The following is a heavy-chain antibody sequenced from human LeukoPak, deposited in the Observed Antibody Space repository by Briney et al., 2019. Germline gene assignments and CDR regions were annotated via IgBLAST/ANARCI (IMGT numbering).Heavy chain of an antibody. CDR1: GYTLTELS. Sequence: GASVKVSCKVSGYTLTELSMHWVRQAPGKGLEWMGGFDPEDGETIYAQKFQGRVTMTEDTSTDTAYMELGSLRSEDTAVYYCATVQGVGVGLWPRGGYFDYWGQGTLVTVSS. J-gene: IGHJ4*02. CDR2: FDPEDGET. D-gene: IGHD1-26*01. V-gene: IGHV1-24*01. CDR3: ATVQGVGVGLWPRGGYFDY.